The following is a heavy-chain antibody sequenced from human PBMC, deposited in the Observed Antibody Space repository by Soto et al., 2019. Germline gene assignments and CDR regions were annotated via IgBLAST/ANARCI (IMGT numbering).Heavy chain of an antibody. J-gene: IGHJ6*02. Sequence: PXDSLTISRKGSGYSFTDYWVSLVRQMPGKGLEWMGRIDPSDSYTIYSPSFQGHVTISVDKSISTAYLQWSSLKASDTAMYYCARTGAESWTSSWAAYGMDVWGQGTTVTVSS. CDR2: IDPSDSYT. V-gene: IGHV5-10-1*01. CDR1: GYSFTDYW. CDR3: ARTGAESWTSSWAAYGMDV. D-gene: IGHD6-13*01.